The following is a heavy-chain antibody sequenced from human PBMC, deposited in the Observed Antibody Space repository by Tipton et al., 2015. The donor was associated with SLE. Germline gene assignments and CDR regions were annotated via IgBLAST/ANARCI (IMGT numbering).Heavy chain of an antibody. Sequence: GSLRLSCAASGFTVSSNYMSWVRQAPGKGLEWVSVIYSGGSTYYADSVKGRFTISRDNSKNTLYLQMNSLRAEDTAVYYCARALTYYDFWRVWGPFDYWGQGTLVIVSS. CDR2: IYSGGST. D-gene: IGHD3-3*01. V-gene: IGHV3-53*05. CDR1: GFTVSSNY. J-gene: IGHJ4*02. CDR3: ARALTYYDFWRVWGPFDY.